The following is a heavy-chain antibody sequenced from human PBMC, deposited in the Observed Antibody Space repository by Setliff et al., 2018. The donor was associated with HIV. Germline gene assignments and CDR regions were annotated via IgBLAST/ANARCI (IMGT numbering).Heavy chain of an antibody. Sequence: SETLSLTCTVSGGSISSYSWSWIRQPPGKGLEWMGYVFYTGFAAYNPSLKSRLTISVDTSKSRFSLRLTSVTAADTAIYYCARQVSIPGVAITPVDYWGQGALVTVSS. J-gene: IGHJ4*02. D-gene: IGHD5-12*01. CDR2: VFYTGFA. CDR3: ARQVSIPGVAITPVDY. V-gene: IGHV4-59*08. CDR1: GGSISSYS.